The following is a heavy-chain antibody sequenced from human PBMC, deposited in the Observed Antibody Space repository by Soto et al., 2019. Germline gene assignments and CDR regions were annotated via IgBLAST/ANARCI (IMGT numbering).Heavy chain of an antibody. CDR1: GFTFSRYP. V-gene: IGHV3-23*01. CDR3: VRHNGRVVAATENYFDP. CDR2: ISGSGRTT. D-gene: IGHD2-15*01. J-gene: IGHJ5*02. Sequence: PGGSLRLSCAASGFTFSRYPMTWVRQAPGKGLEWVSDISGSGRTTEYADSVKGRFTISRDNSKNTLYLEMNSLRVDDTAVYYCVRHNGRVVAATENYFDPWGQGALGTV.